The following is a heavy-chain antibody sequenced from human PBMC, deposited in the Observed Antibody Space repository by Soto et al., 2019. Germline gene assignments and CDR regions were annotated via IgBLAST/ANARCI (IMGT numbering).Heavy chain of an antibody. CDR2: IIPIFGTA. CDR1: GVTFSSYA. D-gene: IGHD3-3*01. J-gene: IGHJ5*02. V-gene: IGHV1-69*13. Sequence: ASVKVSCKASGVTFSSYAISWVRQAPGQGLEWMGGIIPIFGTANYAQKFQGRVTITADESTSTAYMELSSLRSEDTAVYYCARDRYDFWSGYYTSNWFDPWGQGTLVTVSS. CDR3: ARDRYDFWSGYYTSNWFDP.